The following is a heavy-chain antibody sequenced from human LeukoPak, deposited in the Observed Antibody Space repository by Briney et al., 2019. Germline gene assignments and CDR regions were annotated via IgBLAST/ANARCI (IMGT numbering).Heavy chain of an antibody. CDR2: ISWNSGSI. D-gene: IGHD6-6*01. CDR1: GFTFNDYA. Sequence: GGSLRLSCAASGFTFNDYAMHWVRQAPGKGLEWVSGISWNSGSIGYADSVKGRFTISRDNAKNSLYLQMNSLRAEDTALYYCAKEYSSSSGSGFDYWGQGTLVTVSS. V-gene: IGHV3-9*01. CDR3: AKEYSSSSGSGFDY. J-gene: IGHJ4*02.